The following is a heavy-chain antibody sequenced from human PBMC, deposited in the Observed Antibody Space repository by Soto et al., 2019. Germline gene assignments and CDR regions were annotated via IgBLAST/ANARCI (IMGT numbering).Heavy chain of an antibody. D-gene: IGHD2-21*02. Sequence: SVKVSCKASGGTFSNYAITWVRQAPGQGLEWLGRIIPIFGSANYAQKFQGRVTITRDTSASTAYMELSSLRSEDTAVYYCARSIVVVTALDYWGQGTLVTVSS. CDR2: IIPIFGSA. V-gene: IGHV1-69*05. J-gene: IGHJ4*02. CDR1: GGTFSNYA. CDR3: ARSIVVVTALDY.